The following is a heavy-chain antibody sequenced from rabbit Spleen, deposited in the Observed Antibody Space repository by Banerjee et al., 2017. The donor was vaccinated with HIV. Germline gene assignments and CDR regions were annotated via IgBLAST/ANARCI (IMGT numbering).Heavy chain of an antibody. Sequence: QEQLEESGGDLVQPEGSLTLTCTASGFDFSNNAMCWVRQAPGKGLEWIACIYTGDGNTYYASWAKGRFTISKTSSTTVTLQMTSLTAADTATYFCARSINNDITNLNFWGPGTLVTVS. CDR1: GFDFSNNA. CDR3: ARSINNDITNLNF. CDR2: IYTGDGNT. D-gene: IGHD4-1*01. V-gene: IGHV1S45*01. J-gene: IGHJ4*01.